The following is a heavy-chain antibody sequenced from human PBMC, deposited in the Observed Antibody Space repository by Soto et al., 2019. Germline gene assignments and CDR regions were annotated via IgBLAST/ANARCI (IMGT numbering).Heavy chain of an antibody. CDR2: IDPSDSYT. CDR1: GYSFTSYW. J-gene: IGHJ6*02. CDR3: ARRLTLGYYYYYGMDV. Sequence: PGESLKISCKGSGYSFTSYWISWVRQMPGKGLEWMGRIDPSDSYTNYSPSFQGHVTISADKSISTAYLQWSSLKASDTAMYYCARRLTLGYYYYYGMDVWGQGTTVTVSS. V-gene: IGHV5-10-1*01.